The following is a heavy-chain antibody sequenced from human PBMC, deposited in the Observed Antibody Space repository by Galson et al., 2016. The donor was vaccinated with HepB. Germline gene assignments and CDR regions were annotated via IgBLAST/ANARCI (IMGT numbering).Heavy chain of an antibody. J-gene: IGHJ4*02. Sequence: SLRLSCAASGFTFTSHWMHWVRKAPGKGLEWVANINQGGGEKYYVDSVKGRFTISRDNYKNSLYLQMNSLRPEDTAVYYCANHRGWGQGTLVTDSS. CDR3: ANHRG. V-gene: IGHV3-7*03. CDR1: GFTFTSHW. D-gene: IGHD1-14*01. CDR2: INQGGGEK.